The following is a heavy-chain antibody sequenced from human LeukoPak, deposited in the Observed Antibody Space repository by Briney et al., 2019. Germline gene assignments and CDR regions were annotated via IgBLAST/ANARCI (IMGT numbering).Heavy chain of an antibody. Sequence: SETLSLTCAVYGGSFRVYYWSWIRQPPGKGLEWIGEINHSGSTNYNPSLKSRVTISVDTSKNQFSLKLSSVTAADTAVYYCARGLPHLYYYYYYMDVWGKGTTVTVSS. CDR2: INHSGST. CDR1: GGSFRVYY. CDR3: ARGLPHLYYYYYYMDV. J-gene: IGHJ6*03. V-gene: IGHV4-34*01.